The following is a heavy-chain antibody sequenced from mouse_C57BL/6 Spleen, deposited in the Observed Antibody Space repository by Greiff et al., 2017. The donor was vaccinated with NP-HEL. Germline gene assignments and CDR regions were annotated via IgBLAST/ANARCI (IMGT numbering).Heavy chain of an antibody. Sequence: QVQLQQPGAELVKPGASVKMSCKASGYTFTSYWITWVKQRPGQGLEWIGDIYPGSGSTNYNEKFKSKATLTVDTSSSTAYMQLSSLTSEDSAVYYCAMGPFYDYGAMDYWGQGTSVTVSS. J-gene: IGHJ4*01. V-gene: IGHV1-55*01. CDR1: GYTFTSYW. CDR3: AMGPFYDYGAMDY. D-gene: IGHD2-4*01. CDR2: IYPGSGST.